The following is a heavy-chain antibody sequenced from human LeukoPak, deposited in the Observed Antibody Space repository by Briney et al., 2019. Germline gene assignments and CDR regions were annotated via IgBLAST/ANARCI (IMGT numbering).Heavy chain of an antibody. CDR3: ARDSRLFYDSSGYYGY. J-gene: IGHJ4*02. D-gene: IGHD3-22*01. CDR2: ISSSGSTI. Sequence: SGGSLRLSCAASGFTFSSYEMNWVRQAPGKGLEWVSYISSSGSTIYYADSVKGRFTISRDNAKNSLYLQMNSLRAEDMAVYYCARDSRLFYDSSGYYGYWGQGTLVTVSS. V-gene: IGHV3-48*03. CDR1: GFTFSSYE.